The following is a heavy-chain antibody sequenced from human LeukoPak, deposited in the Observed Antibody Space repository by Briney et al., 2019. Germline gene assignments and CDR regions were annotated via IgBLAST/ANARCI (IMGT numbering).Heavy chain of an antibody. CDR1: GYTFTSYD. D-gene: IGHD3-22*01. CDR2: MNPNSGNT. J-gene: IGHJ4*02. V-gene: IGHV1-8*01. CDR3: ARGPTKYYYDSSGYYGY. Sequence: ASVEVFCKASGYTFTSYDNNWVRQDTGQGLEWMGWMNPNSGNTGYAQKFQGRVTMTRNTSIHTAYMELSSLRSEDTAVYYCARGPTKYYYDSSGYYGYWGQGTLVTVSS.